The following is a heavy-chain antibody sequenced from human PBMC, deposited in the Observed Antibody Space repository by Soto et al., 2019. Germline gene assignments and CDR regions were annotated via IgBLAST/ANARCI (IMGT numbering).Heavy chain of an antibody. CDR3: FFHTKDGIRGTFAVSAFLLNRSSDL. V-gene: IGHV3-30*03. J-gene: IGHJ2*01. Sequence: DKGLEWVAIISYDGSNKYYADSVKGRFTISRDNSKNTLYLQMDSLRAEDTAVYFFFFHTKDGIRGTFAVSAFLLNRSSDL. D-gene: IGHD3-16*01. CDR2: ISYDGSNK.